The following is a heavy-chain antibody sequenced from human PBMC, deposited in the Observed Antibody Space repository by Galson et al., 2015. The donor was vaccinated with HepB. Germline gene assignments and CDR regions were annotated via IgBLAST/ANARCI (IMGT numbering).Heavy chain of an antibody. V-gene: IGHV1-24*01. CDR1: GYTLTELS. Sequence: SVKVSCKVSGYTLTELSMHWARQAPGKGLEWMGGFDPEDGETIYAQKFQGRVTMTEDTSTDTAYMELSSLRSEDTAVYYCATPGLITMVRGVITPFDYWGQGTLVTVSS. J-gene: IGHJ4*02. CDR2: FDPEDGET. D-gene: IGHD3-10*01. CDR3: ATPGLITMVRGVITPFDY.